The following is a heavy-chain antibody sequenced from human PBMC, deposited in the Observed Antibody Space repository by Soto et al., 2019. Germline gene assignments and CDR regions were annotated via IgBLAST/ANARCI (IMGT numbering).Heavy chain of an antibody. J-gene: IGHJ6*02. V-gene: IGHV4-34*01. Sequence: PSETLSLTCAVYGGSFSGYYWSWIRQPPGKGLEWIGEINHSGSTNYNPSLKSRVTISVDTSKNQFSLKLSSVTAADTAVYYCARGRITGTIRRDHYYYYGMDVWGQGTTVTVSS. CDR1: GGSFSGYY. CDR3: ARGRITGTIRRDHYYYYGMDV. D-gene: IGHD1-7*01. CDR2: INHSGST.